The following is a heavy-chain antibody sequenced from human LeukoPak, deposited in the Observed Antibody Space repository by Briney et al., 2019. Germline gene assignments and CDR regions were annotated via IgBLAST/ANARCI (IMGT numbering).Heavy chain of an antibody. Sequence: GGSLRLSCAASGFTVSSNYMSWVRQAPGKGLEWVSVIYSGGSTYYADSVKGRFTISRDNSKNTLYLQMNSLRAEDTAVYYRARGEPAYGMDVWGKGTTVTVSS. J-gene: IGHJ6*04. CDR1: GFTVSSNY. CDR3: ARGEPAYGMDV. V-gene: IGHV3-53*01. CDR2: IYSGGST. D-gene: IGHD1-26*01.